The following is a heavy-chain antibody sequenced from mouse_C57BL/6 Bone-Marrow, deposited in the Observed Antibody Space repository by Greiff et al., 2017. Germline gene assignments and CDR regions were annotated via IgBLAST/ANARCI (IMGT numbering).Heavy chain of an antibody. Sequence: QVQLQQPGAELVMPGASVKLSCKASGYSFTSYWMHWVKQRPGQGLECIGEIDPSDSYTNYNQKFKGKATLTVYKSASTAYMQLRSLTSEDSAVYDCAREGSTTVVAHFDYWGQGTTRTGSS. CDR1: GYSFTSYW. CDR3: AREGSTTVVAHFDY. J-gene: IGHJ2*01. V-gene: IGHV1-69*01. CDR2: IDPSDSYT. D-gene: IGHD1-1*01.